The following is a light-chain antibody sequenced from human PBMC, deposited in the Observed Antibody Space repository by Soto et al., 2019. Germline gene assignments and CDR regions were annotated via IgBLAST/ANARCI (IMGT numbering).Light chain of an antibody. J-gene: IGLJ1*01. V-gene: IGLV2-8*01. Sequence: QSVLTQSPSASGAPGQSVTISCTGTSGDVGGYNYVSWYQQHPAKAPKLMMYEVSKRPLGVPDRFSGSKSGNTASLTVSGLQAEDEADYSCSSYAGSDKFYVFGTGTKVTVL. CDR3: SSYAGSDKFYV. CDR2: EVS. CDR1: SGDVGGYNY.